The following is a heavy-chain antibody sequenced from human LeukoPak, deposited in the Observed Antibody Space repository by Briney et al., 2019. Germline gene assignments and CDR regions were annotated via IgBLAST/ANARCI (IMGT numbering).Heavy chain of an antibody. CDR1: GFTFSSYT. J-gene: IGHJ4*02. V-gene: IGHV3-64D*06. D-gene: IGHD6-13*01. CDR3: VKDRGAAAGYFDY. CDR2: ISSNGGST. Sequence: GGSLRLSCAASGFTFSSYTMNWVRQAPGKGLEYVSAISSNGGSTYYADSVKGRFTISRDNSKNTLYLQMSSLRAGDTAVYYCVKDRGAAAGYFDYWGQGTLVTVSS.